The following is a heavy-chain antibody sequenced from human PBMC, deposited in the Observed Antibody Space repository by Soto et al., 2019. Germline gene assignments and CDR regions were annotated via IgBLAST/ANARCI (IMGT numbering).Heavy chain of an antibody. V-gene: IGHV3-74*01. D-gene: IGHD6-19*01. CDR3: SRSPSGWYGGIDY. J-gene: IGHJ4*02. CDR2: INSDGSST. Sequence: GGPMRLSWAAAGFPCSSYWMHWVRQAPGKGLVWVSRINSDGSSTSYADSVKGRFTISRDNAKNTLYLQMNSLRAEDTAVYYCSRSPSGWYGGIDYWGQGTLVTVSS. CDR1: GFPCSSYW.